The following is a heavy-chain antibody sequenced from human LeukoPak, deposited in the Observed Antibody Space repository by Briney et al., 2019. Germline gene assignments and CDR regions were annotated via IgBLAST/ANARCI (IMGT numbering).Heavy chain of an antibody. J-gene: IGHJ6*03. D-gene: IGHD3-3*01. Sequence: GASVKVSCKASGYTFTGYYMHWVRQAPGQGLEWMGWINPNSGGTNYAQKFQGRVTMTRDTSISTAYMELSRLRSDDTAVYYCARGYKNTIVPYYYYYIDVWGKGTTVTVSS. CDR2: INPNSGGT. V-gene: IGHV1-2*02. CDR3: ARGYKNTIVPYYYYYIDV. CDR1: GYTFTGYY.